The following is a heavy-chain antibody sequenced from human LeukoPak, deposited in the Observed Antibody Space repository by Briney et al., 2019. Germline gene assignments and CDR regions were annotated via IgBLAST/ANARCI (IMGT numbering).Heavy chain of an antibody. CDR3: AKNRGRWLQPTFDY. J-gene: IGHJ4*02. V-gene: IGHV3-30*02. Sequence: PGGSLRLSCAASGFTFSSYGMHWVRQAPGKGLEWVAFIRYDGSNKYYADSVKGRFTISRDNSKNTLYLQMNSLRAEDTAVYYCAKNRGRWLQPTFDYWGQGTLVTVSS. CDR1: GFTFSSYG. CDR2: IRYDGSNK. D-gene: IGHD5-24*01.